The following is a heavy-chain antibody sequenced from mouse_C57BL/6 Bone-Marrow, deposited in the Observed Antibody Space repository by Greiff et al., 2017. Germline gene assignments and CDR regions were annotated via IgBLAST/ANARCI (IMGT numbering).Heavy chain of an antibody. CDR1: GFNIKDDY. CDR2: IDPANGDT. J-gene: IGHJ1*03. Sequence: VQLQQSGAELVRPGASVKLSCTASGFNIKDDYMHWVKQRPEQGLEWIGWIDPANGDTEYASKFQGKATITADTSSNTAYLQLSSLTSEDTAVYYCTTLIFFDVWGTGTTVTVSS. V-gene: IGHV14-4*01. D-gene: IGHD1-1*01. CDR3: TTLIFFDV.